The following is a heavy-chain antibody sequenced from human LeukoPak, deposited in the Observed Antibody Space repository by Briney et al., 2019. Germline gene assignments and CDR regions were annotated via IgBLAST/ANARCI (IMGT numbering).Heavy chain of an antibody. CDR2: ISYDGSNK. Sequence: GGSLRLSCAASGFTFSRHGMHWVRQAPGKGLEWVAVISYDGSNKYYVDSVKGRFTIARDNSKNTLYLQMNSLRAEDTAVYYCAKDRLQGGSFDYWGQGSLVTVSS. CDR3: AKDRLQGGSFDY. V-gene: IGHV3-30*18. J-gene: IGHJ4*02. D-gene: IGHD3-16*01. CDR1: GFTFSRHG.